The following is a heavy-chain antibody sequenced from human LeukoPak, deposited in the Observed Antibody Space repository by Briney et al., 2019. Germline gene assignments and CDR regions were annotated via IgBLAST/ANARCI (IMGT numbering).Heavy chain of an antibody. Sequence: PSETLSLTCTVSGGSISSGSYYWSWIRQPAGKGLEWIGRIYTSGSTNYNPSLKSRVTISVDTSKNQFSLKLNSVTAADTAVCYYARGGSSWYGDAFDIWGQGTMVTVSS. D-gene: IGHD6-13*01. CDR3: ARGGSSWYGDAFDI. CDR2: IYTSGST. J-gene: IGHJ3*02. V-gene: IGHV4-61*02. CDR1: GGSISSGSYY.